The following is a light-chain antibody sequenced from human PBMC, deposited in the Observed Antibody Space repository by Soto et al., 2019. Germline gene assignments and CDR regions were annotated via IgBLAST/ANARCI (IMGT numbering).Light chain of an antibody. CDR3: QQYNHCSLT. V-gene: IGKV3-15*01. Sequence: ETEVTQSPATLSVTAGERVTLSCRASQSFSSKLAWYQQKPGQAPKLLIYSASISDSGIPVRFSGSGSGTEFTLTISSLQSEDFAVYYCQQYNHCSLTFGQGTKVEIK. J-gene: IGKJ1*01. CDR2: SAS. CDR1: QSFSSK.